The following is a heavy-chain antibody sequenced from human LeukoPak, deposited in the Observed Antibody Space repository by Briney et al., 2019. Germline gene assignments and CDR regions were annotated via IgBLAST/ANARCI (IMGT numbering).Heavy chain of an antibody. J-gene: IGHJ6*03. CDR3: ARNDYGGYGGYYMDV. CDR2: INPNSGGT. Sequence: ASVKVSCKASGYTFTGYYMHWVRQAPGQGLEWMGWINPNSGGTNYAQKFQGRVTMTRDTSISTAYMELSRLRSDDTAVYYCARNDYGGYGGYYMDVWGKGTTVTVSS. V-gene: IGHV1-2*02. D-gene: IGHD4-17*01. CDR1: GYTFTGYY.